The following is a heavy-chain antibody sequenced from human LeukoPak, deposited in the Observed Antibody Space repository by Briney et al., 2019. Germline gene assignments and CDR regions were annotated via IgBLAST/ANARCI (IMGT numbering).Heavy chain of an antibody. Sequence: GGSLRLSCAASGFTFSSYAMHWVRQAPGKGLEYVSAISSNGGSTYYANSVKGRFTISRDNSKNTLYLQMGSLRAEDMAVYYCAREGPGIAAAGNYDYWGQGTLVTVSS. D-gene: IGHD6-13*01. CDR2: ISSNGGST. V-gene: IGHV3-64*01. J-gene: IGHJ4*02. CDR1: GFTFSSYA. CDR3: AREGPGIAAAGNYDY.